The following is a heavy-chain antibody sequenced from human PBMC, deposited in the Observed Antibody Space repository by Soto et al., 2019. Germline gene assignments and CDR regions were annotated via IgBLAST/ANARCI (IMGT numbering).Heavy chain of an antibody. CDR2: ISSSSSYI. J-gene: IGHJ4*02. CDR3: ARGGRYCSSTSCYEPFDY. D-gene: IGHD2-2*01. Sequence: GGSLRLSCAASGFTFSSYSMNWVRQAPGKGLEWVSSISSSSSYIYYADSVKGRCTISRDNAKNSLYLQMNSLRAEDTAVYYCARGGRYCSSTSCYEPFDYWGQGTLVTVSS. V-gene: IGHV3-21*01. CDR1: GFTFSSYS.